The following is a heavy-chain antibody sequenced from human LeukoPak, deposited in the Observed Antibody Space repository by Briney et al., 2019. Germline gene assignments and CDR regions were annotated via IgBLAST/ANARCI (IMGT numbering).Heavy chain of an antibody. CDR3: ARHQGVGSYGFFGFDP. D-gene: IGHD5-18*01. CDR2: IYPGDSDT. Sequence: GESLKISCKGSGYRFTNYWVGWVRQMPGKGLEWMGIIYPGDSDTRYSPSFQGQVTISADKSISTAYLQWSSLKASDTAMYYCARHQGVGSYGFFGFDPWGQGTLVTVSS. CDR1: GYRFTNYW. J-gene: IGHJ5*02. V-gene: IGHV5-51*01.